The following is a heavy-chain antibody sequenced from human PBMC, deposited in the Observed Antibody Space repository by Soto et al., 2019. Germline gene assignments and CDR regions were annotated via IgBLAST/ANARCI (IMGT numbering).Heavy chain of an antibody. V-gene: IGHV1-18*01. J-gene: IGHJ6*02. CDR2: ISPYTGNA. D-gene: IGHD3-16*01. CDR1: GYIFVNYG. CDR3: VMVDNYVTPTPQDV. Sequence: QVQLVQSGDEVKKPGASVKVSCKASGYIFVNYGIAWVRQAPGQGLEWMGWISPYTGNAHSATKIQGRLTMTTDTSTSTAYMDLGSLTSDDTAVYYCVMVDNYVTPTPQDVWGQGTTVTVSS.